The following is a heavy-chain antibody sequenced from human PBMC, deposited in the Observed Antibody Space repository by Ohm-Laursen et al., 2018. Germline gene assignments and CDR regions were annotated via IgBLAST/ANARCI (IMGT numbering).Heavy chain of an antibody. V-gene: IGHV3-11*04. CDR2: ISSGGSSI. CDR1: GFTLSDHY. D-gene: IGHD2-2*01. J-gene: IGHJ4*02. Sequence: SLRLSCAASGFTLSDHYMSWIRQAPGKGLEWLSYISSGGSSIYYADSVKGRFTVSRDNAKNSLYLQMNGLGAEDTAVYYCARELGIPVTPIDYWGQGTLVTVSS. CDR3: ARELGIPVTPIDY.